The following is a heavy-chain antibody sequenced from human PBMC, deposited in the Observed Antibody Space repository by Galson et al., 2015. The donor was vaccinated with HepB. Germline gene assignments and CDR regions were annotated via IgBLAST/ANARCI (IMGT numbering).Heavy chain of an antibody. J-gene: IGHJ5*02. CDR1: GGTFSSYG. V-gene: IGHV1-69*01. CDR3: VRDNMGRIAAAVPNWFDP. Sequence: SCKASGGTFSSYGISWVRQAPGQGLECMGGIIPTFGIANYAQKFQGRVTITADESTSTAYMELSSLRSEDTAVYYCVRDNMGRIAAAVPNWFDPWGQGTLVTVSS. D-gene: IGHD6-13*01. CDR2: IIPTFGIA.